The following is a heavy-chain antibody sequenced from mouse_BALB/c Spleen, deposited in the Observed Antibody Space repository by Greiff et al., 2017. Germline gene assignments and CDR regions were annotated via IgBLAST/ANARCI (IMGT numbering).Heavy chain of an antibody. Sequence: VQLKQSGPSLVKPSQTLSLTCSVTGDSITSGYWNWIRKFPGNKLEYMGYISYSGSTYYNPSLKSRISITRDTSKNQYYLQLNSVTTEDTATYYCARYGNYEGYAMDYWGQGTSVTVSS. J-gene: IGHJ4*01. CDR3: ARYGNYEGYAMDY. CDR1: GDSITSGY. CDR2: ISYSGST. V-gene: IGHV3-8*02. D-gene: IGHD2-1*01.